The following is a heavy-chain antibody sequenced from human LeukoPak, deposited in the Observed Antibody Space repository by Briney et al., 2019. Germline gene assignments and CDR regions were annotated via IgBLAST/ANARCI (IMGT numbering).Heavy chain of an antibody. Sequence: GRSLRLSCAASGFTFDDYAMHWVRQAPGKGLEWVSGISWNSGSIGYADSVKGRFTISRDNAKNSLYLQMNSLRAEDTALYYCARDIRSPKLRITMVRGVIAAFDIWGQGTMVTVSS. D-gene: IGHD3-10*01. CDR3: ARDIRSPKLRITMVRGVIAAFDI. CDR1: GFTFDDYA. J-gene: IGHJ3*02. V-gene: IGHV3-9*01. CDR2: ISWNSGSI.